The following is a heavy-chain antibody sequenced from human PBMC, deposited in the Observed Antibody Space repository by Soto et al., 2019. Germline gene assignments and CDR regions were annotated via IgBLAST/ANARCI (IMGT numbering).Heavy chain of an antibody. Sequence: QLQLQESGPGLVKPSETLSLTCTVSGGSISSSSYYWGWIRQPPGKGLEWIGSIYYSGSTYYNPSLKSRVTISVDTSKNQFSLKLSSVTAADTAVYYCARHRGRGYSYGRYGMDVWGQGTTVTVSS. D-gene: IGHD5-18*01. CDR1: GGSISSSSYY. V-gene: IGHV4-39*01. J-gene: IGHJ6*02. CDR2: IYYSGST. CDR3: ARHRGRGYSYGRYGMDV.